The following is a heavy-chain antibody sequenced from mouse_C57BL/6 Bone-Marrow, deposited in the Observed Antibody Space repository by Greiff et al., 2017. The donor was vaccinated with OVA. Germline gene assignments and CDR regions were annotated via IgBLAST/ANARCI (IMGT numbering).Heavy chain of an antibody. Sequence: QVQLKQSGPGLVQPSQSLSITCTVSGFSLTSYGVHWVRQSPGKGLEWLGVIWSGGSTDYNAAFISRLSISKDNSKSQVFFKMNSLQADDTAIYYCARLWLLRYFDVWGTGTTVTVSS. CDR1: GFSLTSYG. CDR3: ARLWLLRYFDV. CDR2: IWSGGST. V-gene: IGHV2-2*01. J-gene: IGHJ1*03. D-gene: IGHD2-3*01.